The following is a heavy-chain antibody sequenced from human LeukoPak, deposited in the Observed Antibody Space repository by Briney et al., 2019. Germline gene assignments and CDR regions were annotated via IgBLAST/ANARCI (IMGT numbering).Heavy chain of an antibody. CDR2: INPNSGGT. J-gene: IGHJ2*01. Sequence: ASVKVSCKASGYTFTGYYMHWVRQAPGQGLEWMGWINPNSGGTNYAQKFQGWVTMTRDTSISTAYMELSRLRSDDTAVYYCARQIGAVAGWYFDLWGRGTLVTVPS. V-gene: IGHV1-2*04. D-gene: IGHD6-19*01. CDR1: GYTFTGYY. CDR3: ARQIGAVAGWYFDL.